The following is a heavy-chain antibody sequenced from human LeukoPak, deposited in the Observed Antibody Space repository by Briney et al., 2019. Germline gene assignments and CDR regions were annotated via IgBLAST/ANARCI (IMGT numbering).Heavy chain of an antibody. Sequence: SETLSLTCTVSGGSISSYYWSWIRQPPGKGLEWIGYIYYSGSTNYNPSLKSRVTISVDTSKNQFSLKLSSVTAAGTAVYYCARDIDYGSGSDYWGQGTLVTVSS. V-gene: IGHV4-59*01. D-gene: IGHD3-10*01. CDR1: GGSISSYY. CDR3: ARDIDYGSGSDY. CDR2: IYYSGST. J-gene: IGHJ4*02.